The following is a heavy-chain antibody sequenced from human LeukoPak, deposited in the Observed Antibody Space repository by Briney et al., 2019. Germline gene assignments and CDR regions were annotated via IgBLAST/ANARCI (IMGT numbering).Heavy chain of an antibody. CDR1: GFSFSSYA. J-gene: IGHJ4*02. CDR3: AKEYHGSGAAPEVYFDY. V-gene: IGHV3-30*02. D-gene: IGHD3-10*01. CDR2: IRYDGSNK. Sequence: PGGSLRLSCVASGFSFSSYAINWVRQAPGKGLEWVAFIRYDGSNKYYADSVKGRFTISRDNSKNTLYLQMNSLRAEDTAVYYCAKEYHGSGAAPEVYFDYWGQGTLVTVSS.